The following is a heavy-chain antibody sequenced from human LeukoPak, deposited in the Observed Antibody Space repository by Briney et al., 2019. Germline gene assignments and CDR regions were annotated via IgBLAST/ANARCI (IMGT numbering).Heavy chain of an antibody. V-gene: IGHV3-30*18. CDR1: EFTFSSYG. CDR3: AKDHPTNDYGDYYFDY. CDR2: ISYDGSNK. Sequence: GRSLRLSCAASEFTFSSYGMHWLRQAPGKGLEWVAVISYDGSNKYYADSVKGRFTISRDNSKNTLYLQMNSLRAEDTAVYYCAKDHPTNDYGDYYFDYWGQGTLVTVSS. J-gene: IGHJ4*02. D-gene: IGHD4-17*01.